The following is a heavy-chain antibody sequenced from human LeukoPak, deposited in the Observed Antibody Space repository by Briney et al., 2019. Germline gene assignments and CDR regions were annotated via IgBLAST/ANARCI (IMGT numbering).Heavy chain of an antibody. J-gene: IGHJ6*04. V-gene: IGHV1-69*10. CDR3: AGIPVFGVVLHQEPV. Sequence: ASVKVSCKASGVTFNDYALNWVRQAPGQGLEWMGVFIPILGTANSTQKFRDRVTITADISTNTAYMELSSLRSEDTAVYFCAGIPVFGVVLHQEPVWGKGTTVIVSS. CDR1: GVTFNDYA. CDR2: FIPILGTA. D-gene: IGHD3-3*01.